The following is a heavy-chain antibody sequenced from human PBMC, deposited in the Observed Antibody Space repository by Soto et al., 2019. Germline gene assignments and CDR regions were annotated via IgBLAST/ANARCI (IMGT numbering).Heavy chain of an antibody. CDR2: ISISSSTI. Sequence: PGGSLRLSCAASGFTFSSYSMNWVRQAPGKGLEWVSYISISSSTIYYAAPVKGRFTISRDDSKNTMYLQMNSLKTEDTAVYYCTIPRGPMIRPWGQGTLVTVSS. D-gene: IGHD3-22*01. CDR3: TIPRGPMIRP. V-gene: IGHV3-48*01. CDR1: GFTFSSYS. J-gene: IGHJ5*02.